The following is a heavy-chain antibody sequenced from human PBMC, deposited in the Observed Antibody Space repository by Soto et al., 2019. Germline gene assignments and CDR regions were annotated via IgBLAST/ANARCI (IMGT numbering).Heavy chain of an antibody. CDR3: ARGPSYDYVWGSYRYGGDDAFDI. CDR1: GYTFTSYG. D-gene: IGHD3-16*02. V-gene: IGHV1-18*04. Sequence: ASVKVSCKASGYTFTSYGISWVRQAPGQGLEWMGWISAYNGNTNYAQKLQGRVTMTTDTSTSTAYMELRSLRSDDTAVYYCARGPSYDYVWGSYRYGGDDAFDIWGQGTMVTVSS. CDR2: ISAYNGNT. J-gene: IGHJ3*02.